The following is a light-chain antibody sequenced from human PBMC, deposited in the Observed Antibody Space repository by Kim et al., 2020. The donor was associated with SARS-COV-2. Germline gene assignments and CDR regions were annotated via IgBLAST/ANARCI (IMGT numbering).Light chain of an antibody. J-gene: IGLJ1*01. CDR2: DVS. V-gene: IGLV2-14*03. CDR3: SSYRSSSPYV. CDR1: RDAVGGYNY. Sequence: GPSITLSSPGARDAVGGYNYVSCYQQHPGKAPKLMIYDVSNRPSGVSKRFSGSKSGNTASLTISGLQAEDEADYYCSSYRSSSPYVFGTGTKVTVL.